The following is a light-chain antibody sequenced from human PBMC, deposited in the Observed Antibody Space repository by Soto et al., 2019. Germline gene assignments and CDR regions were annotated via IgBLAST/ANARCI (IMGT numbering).Light chain of an antibody. J-gene: IGKJ4*01. CDR1: QSISNY. CDR3: QQSYGTPLT. Sequence: DMEMTQSPSSLSASVGDRVTITCRASQSISNYLNWYQHKPGKVPKLLIYAASSLQSGVPTRFSGSGSGTDFPLTINSLQPEDFATYYCQQSYGTPLTFGGGTKVEIK. V-gene: IGKV1-39*01. CDR2: AAS.